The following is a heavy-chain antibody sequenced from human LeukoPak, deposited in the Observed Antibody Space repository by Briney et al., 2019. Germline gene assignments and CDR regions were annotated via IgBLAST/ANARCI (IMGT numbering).Heavy chain of an antibody. Sequence: SETLSLTCTVSGGSISSYYWSWLRQPPGKGLEWIGYIYYSGSTNYNPSLKSRVTISVDTSKNQFSLKLSSVTAADTAVYYCAGSGRVPHYDFGSGTHYYGMDVWGQGTTVTVSS. CDR3: AGSGRVPHYDFGSGTHYYGMDV. CDR2: IYYSGST. D-gene: IGHD3-3*01. J-gene: IGHJ6*02. V-gene: IGHV4-59*08. CDR1: GGSISSYY.